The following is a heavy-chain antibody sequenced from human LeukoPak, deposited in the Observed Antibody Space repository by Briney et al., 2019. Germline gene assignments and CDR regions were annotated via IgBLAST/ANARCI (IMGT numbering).Heavy chain of an antibody. Sequence: GGSLRLSCAASGFIFRNYAMHWVRQAPGKGLEYISAISSSGDNTYYGDSVKGRFIISRDNSKNTLSLQMSSLRVEDTAVYYCVREERGLAIDYWGQGTLVTVSS. D-gene: IGHD5-12*01. CDR3: VREERGLAIDY. CDR2: ISSSGDNT. CDR1: GFIFRNYA. V-gene: IGHV3-64*02. J-gene: IGHJ4*02.